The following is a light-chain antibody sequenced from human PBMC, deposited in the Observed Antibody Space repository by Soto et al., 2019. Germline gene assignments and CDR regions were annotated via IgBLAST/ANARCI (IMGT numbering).Light chain of an antibody. J-gene: IGKJ4*01. CDR2: DAS. V-gene: IGKV3-11*01. CDR3: QRSSNWLT. Sequence: EIVLTQSPATLSLSPGERATLSCRASESVSSYLAWYQQKPGQAPRLLIYDASNRATGIPARFNGSGSGTDFTLTISSLEPEDFAVYYCQRSSNWLTFGGGTKVDIK. CDR1: ESVSSY.